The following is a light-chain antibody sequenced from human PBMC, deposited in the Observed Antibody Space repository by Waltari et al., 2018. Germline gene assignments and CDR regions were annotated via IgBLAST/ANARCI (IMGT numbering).Light chain of an antibody. Sequence: EVVLTQSPGTLSLSPGDRATLSGRASQSVSKYLAWYQQIPGQAPRLLIYAASTRATGIPDRFSGSGYGTDFSLTISRLEPEDFAVYYCQNHERLPATFGQGTKVEIK. CDR3: QNHERLPAT. J-gene: IGKJ1*01. CDR1: QSVSKY. CDR2: AAS. V-gene: IGKV3-20*01.